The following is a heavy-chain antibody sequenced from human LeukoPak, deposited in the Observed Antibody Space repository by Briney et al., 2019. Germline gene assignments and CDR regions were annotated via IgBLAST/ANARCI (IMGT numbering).Heavy chain of an antibody. CDR2: IRYDGSDK. Sequence: GRSLRLSCAASGFIFRTYGMHWVRQAPGKGLEWVTFIRYDGSDKYYADSVKGRFTISRDNSKNTLFLQMNSLRVEDTAVYYCAKRADYYDSSRALYDAFDLWGQGTMVTVSS. CDR1: GFIFRTYG. J-gene: IGHJ3*01. D-gene: IGHD3-16*01. CDR3: AKRADYYDSSRALYDAFDL. V-gene: IGHV3-30*02.